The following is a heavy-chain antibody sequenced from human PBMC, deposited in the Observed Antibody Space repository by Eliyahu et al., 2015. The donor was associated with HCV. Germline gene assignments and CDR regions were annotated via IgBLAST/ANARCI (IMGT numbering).Heavy chain of an antibody. J-gene: IGHJ4*02. CDR1: GFTFSNYA. D-gene: IGHD6-19*01. V-gene: IGHV3-23*01. CDR2: ISGSRGRT. CDR3: AKGGGLTVAGTVPYYFDY. Sequence: EVQLLESGGGLVQPGGSLRLSCLASGFTFSNYAMYWVSQAPGKGLGWVXAISGSRGRTYYADSVKGRFTISRDHSKNTLYLQMNSLRAEDTAVYFCAKGGGLTVAGTVPYYFDYWGLGTLVTVSS.